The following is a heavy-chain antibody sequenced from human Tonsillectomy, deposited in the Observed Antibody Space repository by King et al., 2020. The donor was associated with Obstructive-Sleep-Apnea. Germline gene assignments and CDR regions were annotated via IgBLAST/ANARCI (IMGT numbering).Heavy chain of an antibody. CDR1: RFTFSNYN. CDR3: ARDRGGTEEGTFDY. V-gene: IGHV3-21*01. D-gene: IGHD1-1*01. CDR2: ISSSSNYI. Sequence: VQLVESGGGLVKPGGSLRLSCAASRFTFSNYNMNWVRQAPGKGLEWVSSISSSSNYIYYADSVKGRFTTSRDNAKNSLYLQMNSLRAEDTAVYYCARDRGGTEEGTFDYWGQGTLVTVSS. J-gene: IGHJ4*02.